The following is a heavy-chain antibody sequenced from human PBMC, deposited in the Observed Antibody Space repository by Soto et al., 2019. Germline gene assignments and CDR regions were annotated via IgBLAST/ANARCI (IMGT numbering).Heavy chain of an antibody. Sequence: SETLSLTCTVSGGSISSYYWSWIRQPPGKGLEWIGYIYYSGSTNYNPSLKSRVTISVDTSKNQFSLKLSSVTAADTAVYYCAAGNYDILTGYYSNWFDPWGQGTLVTVS. CDR2: IYYSGST. J-gene: IGHJ5*02. CDR1: GGSISSYY. V-gene: IGHV4-59*01. D-gene: IGHD3-9*01. CDR3: AAGNYDILTGYYSNWFDP.